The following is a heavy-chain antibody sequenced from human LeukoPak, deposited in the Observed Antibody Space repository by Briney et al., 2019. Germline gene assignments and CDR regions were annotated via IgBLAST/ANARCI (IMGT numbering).Heavy chain of an antibody. CDR1: GYTFTSYD. J-gene: IGHJ4*02. D-gene: IGHD6-13*01. Sequence: ASVKVSCKASGYTFTSYDINWVRQATGQGLGWMGWMNPNSGNTGYAQKFQGRVTMTRNTSISTAYMELSSLRSEDTAVYYCAISIAAAGTFDYWGQGTLVTVSS. CDR2: MNPNSGNT. CDR3: AISIAAAGTFDY. V-gene: IGHV1-8*01.